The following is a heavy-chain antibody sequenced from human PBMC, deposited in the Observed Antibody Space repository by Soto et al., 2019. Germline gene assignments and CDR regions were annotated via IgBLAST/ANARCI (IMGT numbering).Heavy chain of an antibody. J-gene: IGHJ6*02. V-gene: IGHV5-51*04. CDR3: YLRGYSGYYYYGMDV. D-gene: IGHD5-12*01. Sequence: GESLKISCKGSGYSFTSYWIGWVRQMPGKGLEWMGIIYPGDSDTRYSPSFQGQVTISADKPISTAYLQWSSLKASDTAMYYCYLRGYSGYYYYGMDVWGQGTTVTVSS. CDR2: IYPGDSDT. CDR1: GYSFTSYW.